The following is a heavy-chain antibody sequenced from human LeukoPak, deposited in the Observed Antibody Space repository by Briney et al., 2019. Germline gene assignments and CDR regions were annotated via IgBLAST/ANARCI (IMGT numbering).Heavy chain of an antibody. CDR2: IKQDGSEE. D-gene: IGHD6-6*01. CDR3: ARDPYSSTWSYGMDV. J-gene: IGHJ6*02. V-gene: IGHV3-7*05. Sequence: GGSLRLSCAASGFTFSSYWMSWVRQAPGKGLEWVANIKQDGSEEVYVDSVKGRFTISRDDAKNSLFLQMNTLRAEDTAVYYCARDPYSSTWSYGMDVWGQGTTVTVSS. CDR1: GFTFSSYW.